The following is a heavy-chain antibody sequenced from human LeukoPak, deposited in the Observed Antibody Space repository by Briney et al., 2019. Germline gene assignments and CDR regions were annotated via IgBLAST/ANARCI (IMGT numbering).Heavy chain of an antibody. CDR1: GFTFSSYA. D-gene: IGHD2-15*01. Sequence: GGSLRLSCAASGFTFSSYAMSWVRQAPGKGLEWVSAISGSGGSTYYADSVKGRFTISRDNSKNTLYLQMNSLRAEDSAVYYCAKMGSMVVAAKNWFDPWGQGTLVTVSS. CDR2: ISGSGGST. CDR3: AKMGSMVVAAKNWFDP. J-gene: IGHJ5*02. V-gene: IGHV3-23*01.